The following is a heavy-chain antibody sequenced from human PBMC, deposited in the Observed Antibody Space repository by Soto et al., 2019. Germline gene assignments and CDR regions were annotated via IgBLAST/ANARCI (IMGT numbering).Heavy chain of an antibody. CDR1: GFTFRSYG. Sequence: GGPLRLSCAASGFTFRSYGMHWVRKAPGKGLEWVAVISYDGSNKYYADSVKGRFTISIDNSKNTLYLQMNSLRAEDTAVYYCAKDWAVVVPAAPKGYYYYYGMDVWGQGTTVTVSS. CDR2: ISYDGSNK. J-gene: IGHJ6*02. V-gene: IGHV3-30*18. D-gene: IGHD2-2*01. CDR3: AKDWAVVVPAAPKGYYYYYGMDV.